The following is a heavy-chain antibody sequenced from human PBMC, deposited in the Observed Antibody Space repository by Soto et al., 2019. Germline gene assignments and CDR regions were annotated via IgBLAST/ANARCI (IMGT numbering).Heavy chain of an antibody. J-gene: IGHJ3*02. D-gene: IGHD2-21*02. CDR1: GYTFTSYA. CDR2: INAGNGNT. V-gene: IGHV1-3*01. CDR3: ASSCGGDCYSTAFDI. Sequence: QVQLVQSGAEVKKPGASVKVSCKASGYTFTSYAMHWVRQAPGQRLEWMGWINAGNGNTKYSQKFQGRVTITRDTAASTAYMELSSLRSEDTAVYYCASSCGGDCYSTAFDIWGQVTMVTVSS.